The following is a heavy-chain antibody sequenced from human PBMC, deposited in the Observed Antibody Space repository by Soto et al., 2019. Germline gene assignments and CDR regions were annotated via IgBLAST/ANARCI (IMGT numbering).Heavy chain of an antibody. CDR1: GFTFSSYA. Sequence: GGSLRLSCAASGFTFSSYAMHWVRQAPGKGLEWVAVISYDGSNKYYADSVKGRFTISRDNYKKTLYLQMNSLRAEDTAVYYCARSEVAGTFRFDYWGQGTLVTVSS. CDR2: ISYDGSNK. D-gene: IGHD6-19*01. CDR3: ARSEVAGTFRFDY. J-gene: IGHJ4*02. V-gene: IGHV3-30-3*01.